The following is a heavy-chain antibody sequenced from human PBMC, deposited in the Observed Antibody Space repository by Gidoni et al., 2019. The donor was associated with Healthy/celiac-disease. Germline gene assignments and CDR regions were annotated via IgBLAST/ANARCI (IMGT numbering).Heavy chain of an antibody. CDR1: GYTFTSYG. CDR2: ISAYNGNT. D-gene: IGHD6-13*01. J-gene: IGHJ1*01. Sequence: QVQLVQSGAEVTKPGASVKVSCKASGYTFTSYGISWVRQAPGQGLEWMGWISAYNGNTNYAQKLQGRGTMTTDTSTSTAYMERRSLRSDDTAVYYWARATGYSSSWYESQHWGQGTLVTVSS. V-gene: IGHV1-18*01. CDR3: ARATGYSSSWYESQH.